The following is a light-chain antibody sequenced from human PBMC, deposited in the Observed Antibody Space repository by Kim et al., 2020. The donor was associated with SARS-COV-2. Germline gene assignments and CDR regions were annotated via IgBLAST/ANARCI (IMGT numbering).Light chain of an antibody. Sequence: EIVLTQSPGTLSLSPGERATLSCRASQSVSSSYLAWYQQKPGQAPRLLIYGASSRVTGIPDRFSGSGSGTDFTLTISRLEPEDFAVYYCQQYGNSRTFGQGTKVDIK. CDR1: QSVSSSY. CDR2: GAS. V-gene: IGKV3-20*01. CDR3: QQYGNSRT. J-gene: IGKJ1*01.